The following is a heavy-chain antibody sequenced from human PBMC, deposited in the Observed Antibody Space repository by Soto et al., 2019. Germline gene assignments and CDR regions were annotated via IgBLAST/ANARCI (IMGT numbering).Heavy chain of an antibody. D-gene: IGHD2-2*02. Sequence: QVQLQESGPGLVKPSETLSLTCTVSGGSVSSGSYYWSWIRQPPGKGLEWIGYIYYSGSTNYNPSLKSRLTISVDTAKNQFSLKLSSVTAADTAVYYCARRGGIVVVPAAIPEAGFDPWGQGTLVTVSS. CDR1: GGSVSSGSYY. J-gene: IGHJ5*02. V-gene: IGHV4-61*01. CDR3: ARRGGIVVVPAAIPEAGFDP. CDR2: IYYSGST.